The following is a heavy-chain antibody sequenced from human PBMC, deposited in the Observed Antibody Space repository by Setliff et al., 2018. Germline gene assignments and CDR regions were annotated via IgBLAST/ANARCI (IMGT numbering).Heavy chain of an antibody. CDR3: ARENGYCSGGACYFMFDY. Sequence: SETLSLTCNVSGASIRNFYWTWIRQPPGKGLEWIGYIHYSGTTNYNPSLKSRVTLSLDTAKNQFSLELRAVTAADTALYYCARENGYCSGGACYFMFDYWGQGTLVTVS. CDR1: GASIRNFY. D-gene: IGHD2-15*01. J-gene: IGHJ4*02. CDR2: IHYSGTT. V-gene: IGHV4-59*12.